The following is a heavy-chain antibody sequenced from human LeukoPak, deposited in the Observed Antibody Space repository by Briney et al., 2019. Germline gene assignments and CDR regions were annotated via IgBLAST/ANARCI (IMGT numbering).Heavy chain of an antibody. CDR1: GFTFSSYA. CDR3: AKDIGAVAGVFDY. J-gene: IGHJ4*02. D-gene: IGHD6-19*01. Sequence: GGSLRLSCAASGFTFSSYAMSWVRQAPGKGLEWVSGISWNSGSIGYADSVKGRFTISRDNAKNSLYLQMNSLRAEDTALYYCAKDIGAVAGVFDYWGQGTLVTVSS. V-gene: IGHV3-9*01. CDR2: ISWNSGSI.